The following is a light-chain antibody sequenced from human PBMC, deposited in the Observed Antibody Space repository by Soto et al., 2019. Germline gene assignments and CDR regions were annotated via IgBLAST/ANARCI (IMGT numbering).Light chain of an antibody. Sequence: QSVLTQPPSASGTPGQRVTMSCSGSGSNIGPNYVYWFQQFPGTAPKLLIYNNDQRPSGVPDRFSCSKSGTSASLGISGLRSEDEADYYCAAWDDSLSGRVFGGGTKLTVL. CDR1: GSNIGPNY. CDR3: AAWDDSLSGRV. CDR2: NND. J-gene: IGLJ3*02. V-gene: IGLV1-47*02.